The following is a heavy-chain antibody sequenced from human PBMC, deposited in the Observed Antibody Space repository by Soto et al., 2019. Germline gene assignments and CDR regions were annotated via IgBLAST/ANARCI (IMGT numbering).Heavy chain of an antibody. CDR1: GGSISSYY. D-gene: IGHD3-16*01. J-gene: IGHJ3*02. Sequence: QVQLQESGPGLVKPSETLSLTCTVSGGSISSYYWSWIRQPPGKGLEWIGYIYYSGSPNYNPSLTGRVPISVDTSKNQFSLKLSSVTAADTAVYYCARRLGARDAFDIWGQGTMVTVSS. CDR2: IYYSGSP. V-gene: IGHV4-59*08. CDR3: ARRLGARDAFDI.